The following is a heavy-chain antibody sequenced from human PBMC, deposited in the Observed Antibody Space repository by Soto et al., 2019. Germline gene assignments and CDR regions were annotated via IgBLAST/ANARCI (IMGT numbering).Heavy chain of an antibody. D-gene: IGHD3-22*01. Sequence: EVQLLESGGGLVQPGGSMRLSCAASGFTFSTYAMTWVRQSPGKGLEWVSAISARGKKKYYADSVRGRFTISRDDSENTLNLQMSSLRAEDTAVYYCAKPVREGYYDSSGYYYSYYYAMDVWDQGPTVTVSS. J-gene: IGHJ6*02. V-gene: IGHV3-23*01. CDR3: AKPVREGYYDSSGYYYSYYYAMDV. CDR1: GFTFSTYA. CDR2: ISARGKKK.